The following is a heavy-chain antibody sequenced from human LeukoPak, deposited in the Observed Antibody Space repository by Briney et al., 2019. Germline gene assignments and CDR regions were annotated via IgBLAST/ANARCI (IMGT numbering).Heavy chain of an antibody. V-gene: IGHV3-30*04. CDR1: GFTFSSYA. J-gene: IGHJ6*01. Sequence: GGSLRLSCAASGFTFSSYAMHWVRQAPGKGLEWVAVISYDGSNKYYEDSVKGRFTISRDNSKNTLYLQMNSLRAEHTAVYYCARQGGVAASVYYYYGMAVRVKGATASVSS. D-gene: IGHD6-13*01. CDR3: ARQGGVAASVYYYYGMAV. CDR2: ISYDGSNK.